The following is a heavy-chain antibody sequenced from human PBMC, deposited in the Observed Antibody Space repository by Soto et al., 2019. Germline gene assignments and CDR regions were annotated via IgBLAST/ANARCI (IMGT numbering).Heavy chain of an antibody. Sequence: EVQLVESGGGLVQPGGSLRLSCAASGITVSSNYMSWVRQAPGKGLEWVSVIYSGGSTYYADSVKGRFTISRDNSKNTRYLQMNSLRAEDTAVYYCARDFYYYGSGPMGGYFDYWGQGTLVTVSS. D-gene: IGHD3-10*01. J-gene: IGHJ4*02. CDR1: GITVSSNY. CDR2: IYSGGST. CDR3: ARDFYYYGSGPMGGYFDY. V-gene: IGHV3-66*01.